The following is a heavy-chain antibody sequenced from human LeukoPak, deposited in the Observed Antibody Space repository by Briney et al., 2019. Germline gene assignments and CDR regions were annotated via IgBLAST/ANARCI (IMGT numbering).Heavy chain of an antibody. CDR3: ATGVGYYGSGNYYNVDAFNI. CDR1: GGSISSYY. J-gene: IGHJ3*02. Sequence: SETLSLTCTVSGGSISSYYWSWIRQPPGKGLEWIGYIYYSGSTNYNPTLKSRVTISVDTSKNQFSLKLSSVTAADTAVYYCATGVGYYGSGNYYNVDAFNIWGQGTMVTVSS. V-gene: IGHV4-59*08. CDR2: IYYSGST. D-gene: IGHD3-10*01.